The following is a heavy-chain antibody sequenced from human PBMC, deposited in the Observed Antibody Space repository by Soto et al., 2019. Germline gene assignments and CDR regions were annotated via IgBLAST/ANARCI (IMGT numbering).Heavy chain of an antibody. CDR2: LNGSGGST. Sequence: GESLKISCAASVFTFSNYAMTWVRQAPGKGLEWVSGLNGSGGSTSSADSVKGRFAISRDNSKNTLYLQMNSLRDGDTAVYYCARGFSAGKGSPPDYWGQGTLVTVSS. V-gene: IGHV3-23*01. CDR1: VFTFSNYA. CDR3: ARGFSAGKGSPPDY. J-gene: IGHJ4*02. D-gene: IGHD3-10*01.